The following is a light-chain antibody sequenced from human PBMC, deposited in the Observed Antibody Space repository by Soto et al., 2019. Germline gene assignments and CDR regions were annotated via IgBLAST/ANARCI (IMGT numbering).Light chain of an antibody. V-gene: IGKV3-20*01. CDR1: QSVSNNY. CDR2: GAS. J-gene: IGKJ1*01. Sequence: EIVLTQSTGTLSLSPGEIATLSCRASQSVSNNYLAWYQQKPGQAPRLLIYGASNRATGIPDRFSGSGSGTDFTLTISRLEPEDFAVYYCQQYGSSGTFGQGTKVDIK. CDR3: QQYGSSGT.